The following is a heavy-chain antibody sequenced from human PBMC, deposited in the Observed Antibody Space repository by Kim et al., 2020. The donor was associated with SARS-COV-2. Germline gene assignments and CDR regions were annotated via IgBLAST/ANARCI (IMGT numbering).Heavy chain of an antibody. V-gene: IGHV1-2*02. CDR1: GYTFTGYY. Sequence: ASVKVSCKASGYTFTGYYMHWVRQAPGQGLEWMGCINPNSGGTNYAQNFQGRVTMTRDTSISTAYMELSRLRSDDTAVYYCARDAGFESDAFDIWGQGTMVTVSS. CDR2: INPNSGGT. J-gene: IGHJ3*02. CDR3: ARDAGFESDAFDI.